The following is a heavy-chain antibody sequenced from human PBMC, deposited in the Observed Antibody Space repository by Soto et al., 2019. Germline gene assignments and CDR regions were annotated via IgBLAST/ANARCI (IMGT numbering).Heavy chain of an antibody. V-gene: IGHV4-59*01. CDR2: LHYSGFA. J-gene: IGHJ4*02. Sequence: SETLSLTCTVSGASMSDYHGSWIRQSPGKGLEHIGYLHYSGFAEYNPSLKSRITISMDTSNNQFSLNLSSVTAADTAIYYCARSGHTFVGAVWGQGILVTVSS. D-gene: IGHD1-26*01. CDR1: GASMSDYH. CDR3: ARSGHTFVGAV.